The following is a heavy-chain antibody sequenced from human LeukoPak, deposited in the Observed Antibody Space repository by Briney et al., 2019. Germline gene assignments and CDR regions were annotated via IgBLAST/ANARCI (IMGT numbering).Heavy chain of an antibody. CDR1: GGSISSYY. D-gene: IGHD4-17*01. V-gene: IGHV4-59*08. J-gene: IGHJ4*02. CDR2: IFYSGST. CDR3: ARGETMTTVPL. Sequence: KPSETLSLTCTVSGGSISSYYWSWIRQPPGKGLEWIGYIFYSGSTNYNPSLKSRVTISVDTSKNQFSLKLTSVTAADTAVYYCARGETMTTVPLWGQGTLVTVSS.